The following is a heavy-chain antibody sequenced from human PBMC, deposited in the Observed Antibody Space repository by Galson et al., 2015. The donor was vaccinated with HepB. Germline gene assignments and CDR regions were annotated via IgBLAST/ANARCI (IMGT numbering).Heavy chain of an antibody. J-gene: IGHJ4*02. V-gene: IGHV1-18*01. CDR2: ISAYNGNT. Sequence: SVKVSCKASGSTFTGYGISWVRQAPGQGLEWMGWISAYNGNTNYAQKLQGRVTMTTDTSTSTAYMELRSLRSDDTAVYYCATKVGSSGWWFDYWAREPWSPSPQ. CDR1: GSTFTGYG. D-gene: IGHD6-19*01. CDR3: ATKVGSSGWWFDY.